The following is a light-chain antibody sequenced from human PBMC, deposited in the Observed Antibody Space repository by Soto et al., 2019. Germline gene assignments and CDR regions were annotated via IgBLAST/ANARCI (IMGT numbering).Light chain of an antibody. CDR1: QSVSSD. J-gene: IGKJ1*01. V-gene: IGKV3-15*01. Sequence: EIVMTQSPATLSVSPGERATLSCRASQSVSSDLAWYQHKPGQAPRLLIYGASTRATGIPVRFSGSGSGTDFTLTISSLQSEDFAVYYCQRFGTSPPWTFGQGTKVDIK. CDR2: GAS. CDR3: QRFGTSPPWT.